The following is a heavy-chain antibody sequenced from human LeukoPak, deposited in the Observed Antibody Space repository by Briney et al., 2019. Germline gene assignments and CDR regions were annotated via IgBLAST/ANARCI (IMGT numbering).Heavy chain of an antibody. CDR1: GFTFSSYW. V-gene: IGHV3-7*03. Sequence: GGSLRLSCAASGFTFSSYWMSWVRQAPGKGPEWVANIKQDGCEKYYVDSVKGRFTISRDNAKNSLYLQMNSLRAEDTAVYYCARVPAAGLYYFDYWGQGTLVTVSS. D-gene: IGHD6-13*01. J-gene: IGHJ4*02. CDR2: IKQDGCEK. CDR3: ARVPAAGLYYFDY.